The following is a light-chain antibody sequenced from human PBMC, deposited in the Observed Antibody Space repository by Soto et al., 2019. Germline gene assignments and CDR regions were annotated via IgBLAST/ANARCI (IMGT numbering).Light chain of an antibody. V-gene: IGKV1-39*01. Sequence: DIPMTQSPSSLSASVGDRVTITCRPSQSIDNFLNWYQQKPGKAPNLLIYAASSLQSGVSSRFSGSGSGTDFTLKISRVEAEDVGVYYCMQPLQSWTFGQGTKVEIK. CDR1: QSIDNF. J-gene: IGKJ1*01. CDR3: MQPLQSWT. CDR2: AAS.